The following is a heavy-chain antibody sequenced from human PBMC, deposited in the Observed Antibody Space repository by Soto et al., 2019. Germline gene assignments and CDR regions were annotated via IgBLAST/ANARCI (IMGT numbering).Heavy chain of an antibody. D-gene: IGHD1-20*01. V-gene: IGHV1-69*01. J-gene: IGHJ4*02. CDR3: ARDYDNWSFDY. CDR2: ISPSFGTP. Sequence: QVQLVQSGAEVKKPGSSVKVSCKASGGTFSSYYITWVRQAPGQGLEWMGGISPSFGTPNYARKFQGRATITADESTSTAYMELSSLTSEDTAVYYCARDYDNWSFDYWGQGTLVTVSS. CDR1: GGTFSSYY.